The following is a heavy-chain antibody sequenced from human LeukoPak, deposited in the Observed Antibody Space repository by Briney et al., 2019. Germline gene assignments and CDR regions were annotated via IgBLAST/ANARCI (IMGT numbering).Heavy chain of an antibody. J-gene: IGHJ4*02. CDR3: ASDRGESYFDY. V-gene: IGHV3-33*01. Sequence: PGGSLRLSCAASGFTFSSYGMHWVRQAPGKGLQWVAFIWYDGSNKYYADSVKGRFTISRDNSKNTLYLQINSLRAEDTAVYYCASDRGESYFDYWGQGTLVTVSS. CDR2: IWYDGSNK. D-gene: IGHD3-10*01. CDR1: GFTFSSYG.